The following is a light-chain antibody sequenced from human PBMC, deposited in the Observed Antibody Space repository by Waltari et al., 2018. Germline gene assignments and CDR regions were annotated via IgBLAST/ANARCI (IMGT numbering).Light chain of an antibody. Sequence: DIQMTQSPPSLSTSVGDRVTITCRATQSISTSLNWYQQKAGKAPNHLIYGASTLERGVPSRFSGSGSGTDFTLTISSLRPEDFATYYCQQSYTAPFTFGPGTRVDLK. V-gene: IGKV1-39*01. J-gene: IGKJ3*01. CDR2: GAS. CDR1: QSISTS. CDR3: QQSYTAPFT.